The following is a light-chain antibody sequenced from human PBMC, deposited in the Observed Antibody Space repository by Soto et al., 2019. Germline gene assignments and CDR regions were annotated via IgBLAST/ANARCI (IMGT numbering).Light chain of an antibody. CDR2: DAS. CDR3: QQRGSSPRT. J-gene: IGKJ5*01. V-gene: IGKV3D-20*01. CDR1: QSVSNNY. Sequence: ESVLTQSPGTLSLSPGERATLSCRASQSVSNNYLAWYQQKPGLAPRLLIYDASSRATGIPARFSGSGSGADFTLTISSLEPEDFAVYYCQQRGSSPRTFGQGTRLEIK.